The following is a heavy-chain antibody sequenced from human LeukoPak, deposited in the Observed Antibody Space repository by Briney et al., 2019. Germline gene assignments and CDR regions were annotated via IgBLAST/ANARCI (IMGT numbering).Heavy chain of an antibody. CDR3: AKFEGHPWGTYHHDY. J-gene: IGHJ4*02. V-gene: IGHV3-23*01. Sequence: PGGSLRLSCAASGFIFSDYAMGWVRQAPGKGLEWVSAIFGGGAGSYSAASVKGRFTISRDNSKNTLYLQMTSLRADDTAVYYCAKFEGHPWGTYHHDYWGQGTLVTVSS. CDR1: GFIFSDYA. D-gene: IGHD3-16*01. CDR2: IFGGGAGS.